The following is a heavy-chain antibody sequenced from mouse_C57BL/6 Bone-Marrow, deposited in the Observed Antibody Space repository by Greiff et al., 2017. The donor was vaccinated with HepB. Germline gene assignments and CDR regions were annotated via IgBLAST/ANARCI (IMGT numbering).Heavy chain of an antibody. CDR1: GFTFSSYA. CDR3: TRVDGYLWFAY. J-gene: IGHJ3*01. D-gene: IGHD2-3*01. CDR2: ISSGGDYI. V-gene: IGHV5-9-1*02. Sequence: EVMLVESGEGLVKPGGSLKLSCAASGFTFSSYAMSWVRQTPEKRLEWVAYISSGGDYIYYADTVKGRFTISRDNARNTLYLQMSSLKSEDTAMYYCTRVDGYLWFAYWGQGTLVTVSA.